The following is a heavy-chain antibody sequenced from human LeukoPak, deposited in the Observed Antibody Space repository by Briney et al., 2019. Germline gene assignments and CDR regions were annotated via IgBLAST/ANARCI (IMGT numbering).Heavy chain of an antibody. CDR2: IYHSGST. V-gene: IGHV4-38-2*02. D-gene: IGHD3-9*01. CDR1: GGSISSGYY. Sequence: SETLSLTCTVSGGSISSGYYWGWIRQPPGKGLEWIGSIYHSGSTYYNPSLKSRVTISVDTSKNQFSLKLSSVTAADTAVYYCPRDGYYEILPGYIEYFQHWGQAPWSPSPQ. CDR3: PRDGYYEILPGYIEYFQH. J-gene: IGHJ1*01.